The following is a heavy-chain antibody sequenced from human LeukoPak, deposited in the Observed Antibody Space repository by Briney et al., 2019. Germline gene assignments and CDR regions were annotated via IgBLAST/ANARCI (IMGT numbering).Heavy chain of an antibody. Sequence: PVRSLRLSCAASGFTFSNYGMHWVRQAPGKGLEWVAVISYDESDKYYADSVKGRFTISRDNSKNTLYLQMNSLRPEDTAVYYCAKGVVAASNAAYYGMDVWGQGTTVTVSS. J-gene: IGHJ6*02. V-gene: IGHV3-30*18. CDR1: GFTFSNYG. CDR2: ISYDESDK. D-gene: IGHD2-15*01. CDR3: AKGVVAASNAAYYGMDV.